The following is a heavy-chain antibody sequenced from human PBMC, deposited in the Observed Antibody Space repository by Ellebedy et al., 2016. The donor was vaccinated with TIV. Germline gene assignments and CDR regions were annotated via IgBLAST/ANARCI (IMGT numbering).Heavy chain of an antibody. CDR2: IHYSGDT. V-gene: IGHV4-59*01. CDR1: GGSISGYY. J-gene: IGHJ3*02. D-gene: IGHD3-10*01. Sequence: MPSETLSLTCTVSGGSISGYYWSWIRQPPGKGLEWIGHIHYSGDTNFNPSLNSRVTISVDTSKNQFSLWLSSVTDSDTAVYYCARDTYYYDSGNNYIDAFDNWGQGTMVTVSS. CDR3: ARDTYYYDSGNNYIDAFDN.